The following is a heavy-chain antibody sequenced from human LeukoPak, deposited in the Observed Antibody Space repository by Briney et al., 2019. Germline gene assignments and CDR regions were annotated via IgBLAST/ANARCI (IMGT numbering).Heavy chain of an antibody. CDR2: INPSGGST. J-gene: IGHJ6*04. D-gene: IGHD3-10*01. CDR3: ARDSMPDSSMVRGVIIYYYYYGMDV. V-gene: IGHV1-46*01. CDR1: GYTFTSYY. Sequence: ASVKVSCKASGYTFTSYYMHWVRQAPGQGLEWMGIINPSGGSTSYAQKFQGRVTMTRDTSTSTVYMELSSLRSEDTAVYYCARDSMPDSSMVRGVIIYYYYYGMDVWGKGTTVTVSS.